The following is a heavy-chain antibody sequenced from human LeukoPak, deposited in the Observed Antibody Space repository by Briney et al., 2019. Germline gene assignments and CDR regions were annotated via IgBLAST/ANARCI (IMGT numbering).Heavy chain of an antibody. CDR1: GYTFTSYY. J-gene: IGHJ4*02. V-gene: IGHV1-2*02. CDR3: AMVRGVIITYESFDY. D-gene: IGHD3-10*01. CDR2: INPNSGGT. Sequence: ASVKVSCKASGYTFTSYYMHWVRQAPGQGLEWMGWINPNSGGTNYAQKFQGRVTMTRDTSASTAYMELSSLRSEDTAVYYCAMVRGVIITYESFDYWGQGTLVTVSS.